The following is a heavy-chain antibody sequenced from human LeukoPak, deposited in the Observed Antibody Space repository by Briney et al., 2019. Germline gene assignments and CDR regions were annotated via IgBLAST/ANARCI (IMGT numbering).Heavy chain of an antibody. CDR3: ARGLMVRGATYCDY. J-gene: IGHJ4*02. D-gene: IGHD3-10*01. V-gene: IGHV4-34*01. CDR2: INHSGST. Sequence: SETLSLTCAVYGGSFSGYYWSWIRQPPGKGLEWIGEINHSGSTNYNPSLKSRVTISVDTSKNQFSLKLSSVTAADTAVYYCARGLMVRGATYCDYWGQGTLVTVSS. CDR1: GGSFSGYY.